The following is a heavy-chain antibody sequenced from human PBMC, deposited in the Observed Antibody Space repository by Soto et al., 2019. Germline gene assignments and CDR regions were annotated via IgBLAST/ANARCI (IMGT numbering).Heavy chain of an antibody. CDR2: ISSRSSYI. V-gene: IGHV3-21*01. CDR3: ARKDIVVVPAPPNYYYTDF. D-gene: IGHD2-2*01. CDR1: GFTFSSYS. J-gene: IGHJ6*03. Sequence: EVQLVESGGGLVKPGGSLRLSCAASGFTFSSYSMNWVRQAPGKGLEWVSSISSRSSYIYYADSVKGRFTISRNNAKNSLYLQMNSLRAEDTSVYYCARKDIVVVPAPPNYYYTDFWGKGTTVTVSS.